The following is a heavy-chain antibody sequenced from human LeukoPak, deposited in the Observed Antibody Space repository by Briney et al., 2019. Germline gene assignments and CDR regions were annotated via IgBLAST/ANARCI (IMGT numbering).Heavy chain of an antibody. CDR1: GGSFSGYY. V-gene: IGHV4-34*01. Sequence: PSETLSLTCAVYGGSFSGYYWSWIRQPSGKGLEWIGEIHHTGSTNYSPSLKSRVTISADTSKNQFSLNLSSVTAAATAGYFRAGGGRYSSSWYGPWGQGTLVTV. CDR2: IHHTGST. CDR3: AGGGRYSSSWYGP. D-gene: IGHD6-13*01. J-gene: IGHJ5*02.